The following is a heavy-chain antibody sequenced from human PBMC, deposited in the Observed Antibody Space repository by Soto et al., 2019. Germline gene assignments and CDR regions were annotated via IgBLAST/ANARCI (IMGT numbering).Heavy chain of an antibody. J-gene: IGHJ3*02. CDR1: GGSFSGYY. V-gene: IGHV4-34*01. Sequence: PSETLSLTCAVYGGSFSGYYWSWIRQPPGKGLEWIGEINHSASTNYNPTLKSRVPISVDTSKNHFSLKLSSVTAADTAVYYCASSGGYYDYVWGSYPRRACDIWGQGTMVTVSS. D-gene: IGHD3-16*01. CDR2: INHSAST. CDR3: ASSGGYYDYVWGSYPRRACDI.